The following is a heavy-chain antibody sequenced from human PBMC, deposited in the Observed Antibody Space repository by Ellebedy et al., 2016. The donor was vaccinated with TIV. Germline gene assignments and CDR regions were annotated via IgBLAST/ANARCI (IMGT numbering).Heavy chain of an antibody. CDR1: GFTFRTYS. Sequence: GESLKISCAASGFTFRTYSMNWVRQAPGKGLEWVSSISASSGYIYYADSVQGRFTISRDSAKNSLFLQMTSLRVEDTAVYFCARESSYYASGSYFDYWGQGTLVTVSS. D-gene: IGHD3-10*01. CDR2: ISASSGYI. V-gene: IGHV3-21*01. CDR3: ARESSYYASGSYFDY. J-gene: IGHJ4*02.